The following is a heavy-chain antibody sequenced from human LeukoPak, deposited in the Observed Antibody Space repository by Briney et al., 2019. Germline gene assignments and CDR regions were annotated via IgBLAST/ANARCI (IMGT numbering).Heavy chain of an antibody. J-gene: IGHJ5*02. CDR2: IFYTGST. V-gene: IGHV4-59*01. CDR1: GGSIRIYY. Sequence: PSETLSLTCTVSGGSIRIYYWSWIRQPPGQRLEWIGYIFYTGSTNYNPSLQSRVTISLDPSKNQFSLKLRSVTAADTSVYYCERDLGGLIDGDQFPWGQGSLVTVSS. D-gene: IGHD4-17*01. CDR3: ERDLGGLIDGDQFP.